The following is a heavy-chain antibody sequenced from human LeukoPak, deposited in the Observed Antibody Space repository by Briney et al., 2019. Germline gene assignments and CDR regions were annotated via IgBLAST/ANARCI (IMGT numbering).Heavy chain of an antibody. D-gene: IGHD3-3*01. J-gene: IGHJ4*02. V-gene: IGHV4-4*02. CDR2: VHLDGRT. CDR1: GGSITSTNY. Sequence: SSETLSLTCGVSGGSITSTNYWSWVRQPPGKGLEWIGEVHLDGRTNYNPSLKSRLTISVDLSENHISLKLTSVTAADTAVYYCAREGGFFRPLDYSGQGTLVTVSS. CDR3: AREGGFFRPLDY.